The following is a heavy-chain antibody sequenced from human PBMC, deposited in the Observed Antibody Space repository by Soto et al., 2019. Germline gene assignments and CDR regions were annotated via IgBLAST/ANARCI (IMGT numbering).Heavy chain of an antibody. D-gene: IGHD4-17*01. CDR2: IKSKTDGGTT. V-gene: IGHV3-15*01. CDR3: TTDYGDYDFDI. CDR1: GFTLSNAW. J-gene: IGHJ3*02. Sequence: EVQLVESGGGLVKPGGSLRLSCAASGFTLSNAWMSWVRQAPGKGLEWVGRIKSKTDGGTTDYAAPVKGRFTISRDDSKNTLYLQMTSLKTEDTAVYYCTTDYGDYDFDIWGQGTMVTVSS.